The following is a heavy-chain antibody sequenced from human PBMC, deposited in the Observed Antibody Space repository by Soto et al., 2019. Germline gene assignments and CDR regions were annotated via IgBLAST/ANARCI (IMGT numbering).Heavy chain of an antibody. V-gene: IGHV3-23*01. CDR3: AKDGIRKDDY. J-gene: IGHJ4*02. Sequence: GGSQNLSAAASGFSIGNYSKLLVRKAQGKGLEWVSSIRDSGANTFYADSVKGRFAISRDKSKNTVYMQMNNLRAEDTALYYCAKDGIRKDDYWGQGTLVTFSS. CDR1: GFSIGNYS. CDR2: IRDSGANT.